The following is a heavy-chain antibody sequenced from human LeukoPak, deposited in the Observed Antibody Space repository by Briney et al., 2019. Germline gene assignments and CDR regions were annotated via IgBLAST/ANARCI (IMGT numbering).Heavy chain of an antibody. CDR2: IYYSGST. Sequence: SETLSLTCTVSGGSISSYYWSWIRQPPGKGLEWIGYIYYSGSTNYNPSLKSRVTISVDTSKNQFSLKLSSVTATDTAVYYCARLSQDYYGMDVWGQGTTVTVSS. CDR1: GGSISSYY. CDR3: ARLSQDYYGMDV. V-gene: IGHV4-59*08. D-gene: IGHD3-16*02. J-gene: IGHJ6*02.